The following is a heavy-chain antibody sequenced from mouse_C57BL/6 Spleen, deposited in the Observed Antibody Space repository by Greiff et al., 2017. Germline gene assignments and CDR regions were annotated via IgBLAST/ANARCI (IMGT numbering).Heavy chain of an antibody. V-gene: IGHV5-17*01. J-gene: IGHJ2*01. CDR2: ISSGSSTI. D-gene: IGHD2-3*01. CDR1: GFTFSDYG. CDR3: ARRYDGYYYYFDY. Sequence: EVKLVESGGGLVKPGGSLKLSCAASGFTFSDYGMHWVRQAQEKGLEWVAYISSGSSTIYYADTVKGRFTISRDNAKNTLFLQMTSLWSDDTSIDYCARRYDGYYYYFDYWGQGTTLTVSS.